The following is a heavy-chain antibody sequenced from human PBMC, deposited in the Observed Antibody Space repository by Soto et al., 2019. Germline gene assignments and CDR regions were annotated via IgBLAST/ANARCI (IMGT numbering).Heavy chain of an antibody. J-gene: IGHJ5*02. CDR3: VRGGSNYAS. D-gene: IGHD4-4*01. V-gene: IGHV3-7*01. CDR2: IKPDESEK. CDR1: GFTFSDSW. Sequence: EVHLVESGGGLVQPGGSLRLSCTASGFTFSDSWMTWVRQAPGKGLEWVARIKPDESEKKYADSVKGRFSISRDKGKNSMYLQMASLRGEDTAVYYCVRGGSNYASWGQGTLVTVSS.